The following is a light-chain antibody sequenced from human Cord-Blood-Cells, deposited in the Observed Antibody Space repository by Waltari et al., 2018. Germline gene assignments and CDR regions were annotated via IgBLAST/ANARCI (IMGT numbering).Light chain of an antibody. CDR3: QQSYSTIT. V-gene: IGKV1-39*01. CDR2: AAS. Sequence: DIQMTQSPSSLSASVGDRVTITCRASQSISSYLNWYQQNPGKAPNLLIYAASSLQSGVPSRFSGSGSGTDFTLTISSLQPEDFATYYCQQSYSTITFGQGTRLEIK. J-gene: IGKJ5*01. CDR1: QSISSY.